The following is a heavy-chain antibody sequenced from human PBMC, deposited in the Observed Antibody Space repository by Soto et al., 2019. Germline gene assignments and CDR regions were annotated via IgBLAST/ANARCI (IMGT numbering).Heavy chain of an antibody. J-gene: IGHJ4*02. CDR3: ERYRREAVAGYTLDN. CDR1: GGSISSNY. V-gene: IGHV4-59*01. Sequence: SETLSLTCTVSGGSISSNYWTWIRQPPGKGLEWIGYVYNSGSTNYNPSLKSRVTISEDTSKSQFSLKVNSMTAADTAVYYCERYRREAVAGYTLDNWGQGILVTVSS. D-gene: IGHD6-13*01. CDR2: VYNSGST.